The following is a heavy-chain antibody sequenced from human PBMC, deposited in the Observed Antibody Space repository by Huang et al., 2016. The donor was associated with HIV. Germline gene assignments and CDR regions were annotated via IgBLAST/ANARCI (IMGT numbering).Heavy chain of an antibody. CDR3: ARSAVPGDGDWFDP. CDR2: ISYDGRNK. V-gene: IGHV3-30*04. D-gene: IGHD6-19*01. Sequence: QVQLVESVGGLVQPGRSLRRSCAASGFTFTNYAIHWVRQAPGKGLAWVAFISYDGRNKVYADSVKGRFTIARDNSKSTLYLLMNSLRVDDTALYYCARSAVPGDGDWFDPWGQGTLVTVSS. CDR1: GFTFTNYA. J-gene: IGHJ5*02.